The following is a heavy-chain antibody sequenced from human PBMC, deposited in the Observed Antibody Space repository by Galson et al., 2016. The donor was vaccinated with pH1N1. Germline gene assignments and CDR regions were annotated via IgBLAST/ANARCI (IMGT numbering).Heavy chain of an antibody. Sequence: SLRLSCAASEFSFFKYTLNWVRQAPGKGLEWVSCISSSGTYRYYADSVKGRFTISRDNAKDSVFLQMNSLGAEDTAVYYCAREEWEKAGTTADGGDYYYMDVWGKGTTVTVSS. CDR2: ISSSGTYR. J-gene: IGHJ6*03. V-gene: IGHV3-21*04. CDR1: EFSFFKYT. D-gene: IGHD1-26*01. CDR3: AREEWEKAGTTADGGDYYYMDV.